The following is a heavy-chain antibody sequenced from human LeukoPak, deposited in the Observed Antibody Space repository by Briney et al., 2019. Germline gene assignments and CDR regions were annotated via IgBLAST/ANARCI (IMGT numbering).Heavy chain of an antibody. D-gene: IGHD3-22*01. CDR2: ISGDGDST. V-gene: IGHV3-23*01. CDR3: AKDYDSTGLFNRPFDY. Sequence: GGSLRLSCAASGFAFSSYAMNWVRQVPGKGLEWVSVISGDGDSTYYADSVKGRFSISRDNSKNTVYLQINSLRGEDTAVYYCAKDYDSTGLFNRPFDYWGQGTLVTVSS. J-gene: IGHJ4*02. CDR1: GFAFSSYA.